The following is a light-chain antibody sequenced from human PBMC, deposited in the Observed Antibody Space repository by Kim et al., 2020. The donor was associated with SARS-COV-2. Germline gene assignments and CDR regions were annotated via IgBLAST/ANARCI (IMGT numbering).Light chain of an antibody. CDR2: DVG. CDR1: SSDVGGYNY. J-gene: IGLJ2*01. V-gene: IGLV2-14*03. Sequence: QSALTQPASVSGSPGQSITISCTGTSSDVGGYNYVSWYQQHPGKAPKLMIYDVGERPSGVSNRFSGSKSGNTASLTISGLQAEDEADYYCSSYTSIDTVLFGGGTQLTVL. CDR3: SSYTSIDTVL.